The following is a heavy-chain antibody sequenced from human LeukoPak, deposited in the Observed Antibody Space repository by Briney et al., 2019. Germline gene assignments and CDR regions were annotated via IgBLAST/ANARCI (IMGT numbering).Heavy chain of an antibody. CDR1: GSSISSGYY. D-gene: IGHD6-19*01. J-gene: IGHJ5*02. Sequence: PSETLSLTCAVSGSSISSGYYWSWIRQPAGKGLEWTGRIYTSGSTNYNPSLKSRVTISVDTSKNQFSLKLSSVTAADTAVYYCARIKAVSGIPNWFDPWGQGTLVTVSS. V-gene: IGHV4-61*02. CDR3: ARIKAVSGIPNWFDP. CDR2: IYTSGST.